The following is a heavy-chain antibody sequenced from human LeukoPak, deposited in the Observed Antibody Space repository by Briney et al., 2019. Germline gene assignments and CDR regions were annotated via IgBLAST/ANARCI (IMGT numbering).Heavy chain of an antibody. D-gene: IGHD2-15*01. CDR3: AKEFYFATAV. J-gene: IGHJ6*02. V-gene: IGHV3-21*04. CDR1: GFIFSSYS. Sequence: SGGSLRLSCAASGFIFSSYSMNWVRQAPGKGLEWVSSFSGSSSFKFYAESLKGRFTIARDNSMNTLSLQMNNLRAEDTAVYYCAKEFYFATAVWGQGTTVTVSS. CDR2: FSGSSSFK.